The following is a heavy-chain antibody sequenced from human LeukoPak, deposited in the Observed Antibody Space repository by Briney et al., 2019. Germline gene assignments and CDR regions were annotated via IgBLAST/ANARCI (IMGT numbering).Heavy chain of an antibody. V-gene: IGHV3-23*01. Sequence: PGGSLRLSCAASGFTFSSHGMNWVRQAPGKGLEWVSGISPSGGITYYTDSVKGRFTISRDNSKNTQSLQMNSLRAEDTAVYYCAKERDLITMVRGVMTGFDPWGQGTLVTVSS. J-gene: IGHJ5*02. D-gene: IGHD3-10*01. CDR2: ISPSGGIT. CDR3: AKERDLITMVRGVMTGFDP. CDR1: GFTFSSHG.